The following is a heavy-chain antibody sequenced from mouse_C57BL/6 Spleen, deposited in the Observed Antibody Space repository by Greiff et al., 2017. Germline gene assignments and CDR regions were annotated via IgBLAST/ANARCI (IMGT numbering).Heavy chain of an antibody. CDR3: ARKGMGSYYFDY. Sequence: EVKLMESEGGLVQPGSSMKLSCTASGFTFSDYYMAWVRQVPEKGLEWVANINYDGSSTYYLDSLKSRFIISRDNAKNILYLQMSSLKSEDTATYYCARKGMGSYYFDYWGQGTTRTVSS. J-gene: IGHJ2*01. CDR2: INYDGSST. CDR1: GFTFSDYY. V-gene: IGHV5-16*01.